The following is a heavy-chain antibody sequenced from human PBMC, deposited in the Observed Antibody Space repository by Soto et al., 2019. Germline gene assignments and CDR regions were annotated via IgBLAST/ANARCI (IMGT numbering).Heavy chain of an antibody. J-gene: IGHJ4*02. CDR3: ARHPNWNFLYFDY. Sequence: GESLKISCKASGYRFTNSWIGWVRQMPGKGLEWLGIIYPGDSDTTYSPSFEGQVTISADKSINTAYLQWRSLKASDTAMYYCARHPNWNFLYFDYWGQGTLVTVSS. CDR1: GYRFTNSW. D-gene: IGHD1-7*01. CDR2: IYPGDSDT. V-gene: IGHV5-51*01.